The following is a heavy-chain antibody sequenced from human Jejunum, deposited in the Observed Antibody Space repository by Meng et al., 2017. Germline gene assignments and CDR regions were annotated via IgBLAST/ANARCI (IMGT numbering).Heavy chain of an antibody. CDR2: IYWSDAK. D-gene: IGHD3-10*01. Sequence: QITLKESGPTVVKPTTTLTRTCPFSGFSLSTSGVGVAWIRQPPGKALEWLALIYWSDAKHYNPSLQSRLTVTKDTSKNEVVLTLTNLDPVDTATYYCAHRPPPYSSGSHYNYWGQGALVTVSS. J-gene: IGHJ4*02. V-gene: IGHV2-5*01. CDR3: AHRPPPYSSGSHYNY. CDR1: GFSLSTSGVG.